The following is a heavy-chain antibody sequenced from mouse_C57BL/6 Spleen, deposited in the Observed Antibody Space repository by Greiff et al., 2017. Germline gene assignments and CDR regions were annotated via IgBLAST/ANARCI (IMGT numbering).Heavy chain of an antibody. Sequence: VQLKESGAELVKPGASVKLSCTASGFNIKDYYMHWVKQRTEQGLEWIGRIDPEDGETKYAPKFQGKATITADTSSNTAYLQLSSLTSEDTAVYYCARGYYGSSPYWYCDVWGTGTTVTVSS. CDR3: ARGYYGSSPYWYCDV. CDR2: IDPEDGET. V-gene: IGHV14-2*01. J-gene: IGHJ1*03. CDR1: GFNIKDYY. D-gene: IGHD1-1*01.